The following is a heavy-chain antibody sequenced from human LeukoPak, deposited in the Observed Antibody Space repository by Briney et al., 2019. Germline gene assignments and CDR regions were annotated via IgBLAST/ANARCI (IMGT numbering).Heavy chain of an antibody. CDR2: INHSGST. CDR3: ARQAPGYTSGWSL. CDR1: GGSFSGYY. J-gene: IGHJ4*02. D-gene: IGHD6-19*01. Sequence: SETLSLTCAVYGGSFSGYYWSWIRQPPGKGLEWIGEINHSGSTNYNPSLESRVTISVDASKNQFSLNLGSVTAADTAVYYCARQAPGYTSGWSLWGQGTLVTVSS. V-gene: IGHV4-34*01.